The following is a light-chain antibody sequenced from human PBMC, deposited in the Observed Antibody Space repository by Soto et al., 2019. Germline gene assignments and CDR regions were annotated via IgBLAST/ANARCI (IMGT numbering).Light chain of an antibody. CDR3: QHFGDSPIT. Sequence: EIVLTQSPGTLSLSPGERATLSCRASQTVGSTYLAWYQQKPGQAPRLLIYAASTRATGIPDRFSGTGSGTDFTLTISRLEPEDFAVYYCQHFGDSPITFGQGTRLEIK. V-gene: IGKV3-20*01. CDR1: QTVGSTY. J-gene: IGKJ5*01. CDR2: AAS.